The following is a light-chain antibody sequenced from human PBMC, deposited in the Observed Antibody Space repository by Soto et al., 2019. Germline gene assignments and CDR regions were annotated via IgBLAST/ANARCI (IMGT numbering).Light chain of an antibody. J-gene: IGKJ1*01. V-gene: IGKV3-15*01. CDR2: GAS. Sequence: EIVMTQSPGTLSVSPGERATLSCRASENLNTNLAWYQQRPGQAPRLLIYGASTRATGVPARFTCSGSGTDFTLTISSLQFEDFAVYFCQQYKNWPPWTFGQGTKVDI. CDR3: QQYKNWPPWT. CDR1: ENLNTN.